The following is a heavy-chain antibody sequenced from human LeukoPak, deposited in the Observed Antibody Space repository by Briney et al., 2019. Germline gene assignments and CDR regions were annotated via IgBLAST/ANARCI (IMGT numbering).Heavy chain of an antibody. CDR1: GGSFSGYY. V-gene: IGHV4-34*01. Sequence: SETLSLTCAVYGGSFSGYYWSWIRQPPGKGLEWIGEINHSGSTNYNPSLKSRVTISVDTSKNQFSLKLSSVTAADTAVYYCARGLRYFDWLLSWFDPWGQGTLVTVSS. D-gene: IGHD3-9*01. J-gene: IGHJ5*02. CDR2: INHSGST. CDR3: ARGLRYFDWLLSWFDP.